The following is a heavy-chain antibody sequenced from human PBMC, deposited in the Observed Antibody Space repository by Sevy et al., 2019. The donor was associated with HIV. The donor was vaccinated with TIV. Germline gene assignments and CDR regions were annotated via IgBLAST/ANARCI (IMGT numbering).Heavy chain of an antibody. Sequence: GGSLRLSCAASGFTFSSYAMTWVRQAPGKGLEWVSGIGGSGVSTFYADSLRGRFTVSRDNLNKVLFLQMNNLRAEDTAVYFCATDWYHYDGTANDSFEKWGQGTLVTVSS. CDR2: IGGSGVST. CDR1: GFTFSSYA. J-gene: IGHJ1*01. V-gene: IGHV3-23*01. CDR3: ATDWYHYDGTANDSFEK. D-gene: IGHD3-16*01.